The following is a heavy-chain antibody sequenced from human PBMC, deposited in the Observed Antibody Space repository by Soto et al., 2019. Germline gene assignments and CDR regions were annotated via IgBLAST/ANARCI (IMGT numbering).Heavy chain of an antibody. CDR2: IKSETDGGTT. CDR1: GFTFSNAW. D-gene: IGHD3-22*01. J-gene: IGHJ4*02. Sequence: EVQLVESGGGLVKPGGSLRLSCAASGFTFSNAWMSWVRQAPGKGLEWVGRIKSETDGGTTDYAAPVKGRFTISRDDSKNTLYLQMNSLKTADTAVYFCTTTWVVVITTRDYDYWGQGTLVTVSS. CDR3: TTTWVVVITTRDYDY. V-gene: IGHV3-15*01.